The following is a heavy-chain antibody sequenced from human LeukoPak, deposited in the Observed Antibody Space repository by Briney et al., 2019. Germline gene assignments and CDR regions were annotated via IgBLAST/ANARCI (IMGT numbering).Heavy chain of an antibody. CDR2: IIPIFGTA. V-gene: IGHV1-69*05. J-gene: IGHJ4*02. CDR3: AREGYSGYDWLDY. D-gene: IGHD5-12*01. CDR1: RGTFSSYA. Sequence: ASVKVSCKASRGTFSSYAISWVRQAPGQGLEWMGGIIPIFGTANYAQKFQGRVTITTDESTSTAYMELSSLRSEDTAVYYCAREGYSGYDWLDYWGQGTLVTVSS.